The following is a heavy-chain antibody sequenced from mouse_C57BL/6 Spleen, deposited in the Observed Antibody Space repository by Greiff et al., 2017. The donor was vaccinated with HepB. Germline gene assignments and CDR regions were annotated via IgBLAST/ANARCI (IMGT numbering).Heavy chain of an antibody. J-gene: IGHJ1*03. CDR2: ISNLAYSI. CDR3: ARLRATGRYFDV. D-gene: IGHD4-1*02. CDR1: GFTFSDYG. Sequence: EVKLMESGGGLVQPGGSLKLSCAASGFTFSDYGMAWVRQAPRKGPEWVAFISNLAYSIYYADTVTGRFTISRENAKNTLYLEMSSLRSEDTAMYYCARLRATGRYFDVWGTGTTVTVSS. V-gene: IGHV5-15*01.